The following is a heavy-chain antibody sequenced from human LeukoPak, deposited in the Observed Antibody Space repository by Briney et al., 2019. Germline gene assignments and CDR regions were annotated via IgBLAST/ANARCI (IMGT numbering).Heavy chain of an antibody. CDR3: AKDKSFAAAGYHFDF. CDR1: GFTFRSCA. D-gene: IGHD6-25*01. J-gene: IGHJ4*02. V-gene: IGHV3-30*18. Sequence: GGSLRLSCAASGFTFRSCAMHWVRQAPGKGLEWVAVIANDGRDKHHADSVKGRFTISRDNSQNTVYLQMNSLRSEDSGVYYCAKDKSFAAAGYHFDFWGQGALVTVSS. CDR2: IANDGRDK.